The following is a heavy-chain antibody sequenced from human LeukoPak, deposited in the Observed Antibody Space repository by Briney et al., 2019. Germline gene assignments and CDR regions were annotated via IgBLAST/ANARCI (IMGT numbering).Heavy chain of an antibody. CDR1: GGSITSSLFY. J-gene: IGHJ4*02. D-gene: IGHD3-22*01. CDR3: ARVPGYYDSSGYYSGY. Sequence: KPSETLSLTCSVSGGSITSSLFYWGWVRQSPGKGLEWIGTISYGGNTYFKSSLESRVTMSVDTSKNQFSLKLSSVTAADTAVYYCARVPGYYDSSGYYSGYWGQGTLVTVSS. CDR2: ISYGGNT. V-gene: IGHV4-39*07.